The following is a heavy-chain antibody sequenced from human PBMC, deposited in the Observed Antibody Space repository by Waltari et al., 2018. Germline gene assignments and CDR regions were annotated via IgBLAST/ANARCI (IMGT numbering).Heavy chain of an antibody. V-gene: IGHV3-72*01. D-gene: IGHD1-26*01. J-gene: IGHJ4*02. Sequence: EVQVVESGGGLVQPGGSLRLSCAASGFTSTDHYMNWVRQVPGKGLEWVGLIRNRARSFTTDYAASVEGRFAISRDDSKNLLYLQMNSLKTEDTAVYYCVRDKSGGYYDYWGQGTLVTVSS. CDR1: GFTSTDHY. CDR3: VRDKSGGYYDY. CDR2: IRNRARSFTT.